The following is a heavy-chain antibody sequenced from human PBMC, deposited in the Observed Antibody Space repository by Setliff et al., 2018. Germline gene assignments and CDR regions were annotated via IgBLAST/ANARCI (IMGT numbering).Heavy chain of an antibody. V-gene: IGHV4-28*03. CDR2: IYKGGST. Sequence: TETLSLTCAVSANTLSTSYYWGWVRQPPGKGLEWIGDIYKGGSTYYNPSLRSRVSMSLDTSKRQVSLNLNSVTAADTAVYFCARDNTMVGATDYWGLGTLVTVSS. CDR1: ANTLSTSYY. D-gene: IGHD1-26*01. CDR3: ARDNTMVGATDY. J-gene: IGHJ4*02.